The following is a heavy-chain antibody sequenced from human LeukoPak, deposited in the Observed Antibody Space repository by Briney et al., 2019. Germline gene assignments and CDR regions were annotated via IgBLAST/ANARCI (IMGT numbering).Heavy chain of an antibody. D-gene: IGHD1-26*01. CDR1: GGSTSTYY. J-gene: IGHJ4*02. Sequence: SETLSLTCTVSGGSTSTYYWSWIRQPAGKGLEWIGRMYTSGSTNYNPSLKSRVTMSVDTSKNQFSLKLSSVTAADTAVYYCARDGSGSSGGYFDYWGQGTLVTVSS. CDR3: ARDGSGSSGGYFDY. V-gene: IGHV4-4*07. CDR2: MYTSGST.